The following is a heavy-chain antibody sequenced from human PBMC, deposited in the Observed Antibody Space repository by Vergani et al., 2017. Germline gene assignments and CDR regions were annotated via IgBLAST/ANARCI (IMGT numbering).Heavy chain of an antibody. CDR2: IIPIFGTA. V-gene: IGHV1-69*12. CDR3: GRGVRGLTTSNHYYYGMDV. J-gene: IGHJ6*02. D-gene: IGHD3-10*01. Sequence: QVQLVQSGAEVKKPGSSVKVSCKASGGTFSSYAISWVRQAPGQGLEWMGGIIPIFGTANYAQKFQGRVTITADESTSTAYMELSSLRSEDTAVYYCGRGVRGLTTSNHYYYGMDVWGQGTTVTVSS. CDR1: GGTFSSYA.